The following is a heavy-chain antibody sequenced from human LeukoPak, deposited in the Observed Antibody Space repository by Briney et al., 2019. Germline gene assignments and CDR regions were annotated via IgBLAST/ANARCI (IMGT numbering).Heavy chain of an antibody. CDR3: ARGWDFDY. Sequence: SETLSLTCAVYGGSFSGYYWSWIRQPPGKGLEWIGEINHSGSTNYNPSLKSRVTISVDTSKNQFSLKLSSATAADTAVYYCARGWDFDYWGQGTLVTVSS. CDR2: INHSGST. V-gene: IGHV4-34*01. J-gene: IGHJ4*02. CDR1: GGSFSGYY. D-gene: IGHD6-19*01.